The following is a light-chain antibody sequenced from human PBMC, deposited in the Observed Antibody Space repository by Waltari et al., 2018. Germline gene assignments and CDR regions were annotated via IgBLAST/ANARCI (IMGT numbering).Light chain of an antibody. CDR2: DTT. Sequence: QAVVTQEPSVTVSPGGTLTLTCGSSTGTVTNNHYPYWFQQKPGQAPRTLIYDTTNKYSWTPARFSGSLRGGQAALTLSGVQPEDEAEYYCLLSFGITQIFGGGTKLTVL. CDR3: LLSFGITQI. J-gene: IGLJ2*01. CDR1: TGTVTNNHY. V-gene: IGLV7-46*01.